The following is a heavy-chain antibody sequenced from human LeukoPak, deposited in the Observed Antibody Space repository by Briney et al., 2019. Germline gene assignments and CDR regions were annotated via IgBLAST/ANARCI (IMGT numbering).Heavy chain of an antibody. CDR2: MNPNSGNT. V-gene: IGHV1-8*01. J-gene: IGHJ5*02. Sequence: ASVKVSCKASGYTFTSYDINWVRQATGQGLEWMGWMNPNSGNTGYAQKFQGRVTMTRNTSISTAYMELSSLRSDDTAVYYCARSIVVVPAANRWGNWFDPWGQGTLVTVSS. CDR3: ARSIVVVPAANRWGNWFDP. D-gene: IGHD2-2*01. CDR1: GYTFTSYD.